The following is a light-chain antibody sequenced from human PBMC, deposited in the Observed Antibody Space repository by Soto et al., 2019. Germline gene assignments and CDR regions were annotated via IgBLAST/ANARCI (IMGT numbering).Light chain of an antibody. CDR3: SSYTVSSIDWV. CDR2: EVS. J-gene: IGLJ3*02. CDR1: SSDVGSYNY. V-gene: IGLV2-14*01. Sequence: QSALTQPASVSGSPGKSITISCTGTSSDVGSYNYVSWYQQHPGKAPKLMIYEVSNRPSGVSNRFSGSKSGNTASLTISGLQAEDEADYYCSSYTVSSIDWVFGRGTKLTVL.